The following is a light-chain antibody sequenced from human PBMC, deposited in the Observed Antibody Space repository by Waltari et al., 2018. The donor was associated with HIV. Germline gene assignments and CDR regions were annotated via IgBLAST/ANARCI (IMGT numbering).Light chain of an antibody. CDR1: SGSLASNY. CDR2: EDN. Sequence: NFMLTQPHSVSESPEKTVTISCTRSSGSLASNYVQSYQRCPGSSPTTVIYEDNQRPSGVPDRFSGSIDSASTSASLAMSGLKAEGEADYCGQSYGSSKRVVFGGGTKLTV. CDR3: QSYGSSKRVV. J-gene: IGLJ2*01. V-gene: IGLV6-57*01.